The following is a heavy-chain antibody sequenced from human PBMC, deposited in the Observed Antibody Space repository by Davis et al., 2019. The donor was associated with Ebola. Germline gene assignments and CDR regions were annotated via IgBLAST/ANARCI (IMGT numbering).Heavy chain of an antibody. CDR2: ISSSSSTI. J-gene: IGHJ4*02. CDR3: ATPYNWKPGY. Sequence: PGGSLRLSCAASGFTFSSYAMSWVRQAPGKGLEWVSYISSSSSTIYYADSVKGRFTISRDNAKNSLYLQMNSLRDEDTAVYYCATPYNWKPGYWGQGTLVTVSS. V-gene: IGHV3-48*02. D-gene: IGHD1-20*01. CDR1: GFTFSSYA.